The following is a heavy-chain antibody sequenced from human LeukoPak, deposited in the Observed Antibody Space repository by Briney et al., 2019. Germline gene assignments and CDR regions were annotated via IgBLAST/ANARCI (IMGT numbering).Heavy chain of an antibody. CDR1: GYTFTGYY. CDR2: LIPNNGGT. CDR3: ARANANYFDY. V-gene: IGHV1-2*02. Sequence: ASVTVSCKTSGYTFTGYYLHWVRQAPGQGLEWMGWLIPNNGGTNYAQKFQGRVTMTRDTSISTAFMELSRLRSDDTAIYYCARANANYFDYWGQGTLVTVSS. J-gene: IGHJ4*02.